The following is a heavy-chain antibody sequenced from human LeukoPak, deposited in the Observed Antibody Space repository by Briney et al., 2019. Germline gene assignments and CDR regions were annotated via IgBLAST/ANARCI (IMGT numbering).Heavy chain of an antibody. CDR3: AREGYSSGLDP. CDR2: IIPIFGTA. Sequence: WASVKVSCKASGGTFSSYAISWVRQAPGQGLEWMEGIIPIFGTANYAQKFQGRVTITADESTSTAYMELSSLRSEDTAVYYCAREGYSSGLDPWGQGTLVTVSS. D-gene: IGHD6-19*01. V-gene: IGHV1-69*01. CDR1: GGTFSSYA. J-gene: IGHJ5*02.